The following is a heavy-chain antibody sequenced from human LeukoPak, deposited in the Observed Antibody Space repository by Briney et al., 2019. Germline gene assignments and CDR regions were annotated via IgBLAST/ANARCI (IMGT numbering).Heavy chain of an antibody. V-gene: IGHV3-48*02. CDR1: GFTFSSYS. CDR2: ISSSSSTI. CDR3: ARSMVRGGYAFDI. Sequence: GGSLRLSCAASGFTFSSYSMNWVRQAPGKGLEWVSYISSSSSTIYYADPVKGRFTISRDNAKNSLYLQMSSLRDEDTAVYYCARSMVRGGYAFDIWGQGTMVTVSS. D-gene: IGHD3-10*01. J-gene: IGHJ3*02.